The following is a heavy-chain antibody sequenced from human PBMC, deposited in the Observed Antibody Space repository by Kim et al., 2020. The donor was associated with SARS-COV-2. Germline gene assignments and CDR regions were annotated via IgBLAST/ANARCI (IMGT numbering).Heavy chain of an antibody. V-gene: IGHV3-48*03. CDR1: GLNFYTPY. Sequence: GGSLRLSCTVSGLNFYTPYMTWVRQAPGKGLEWVSFIGGSDGVVSYADSVRGRFAISRDNARNTVYLQMNNLRAEDTAIYYCAPLHFYCSAYCGQATLVT. CDR3: APLHFYCSAY. D-gene: IGHD2-15*01. CDR2: IGGSDGVV. J-gene: IGHJ4*02.